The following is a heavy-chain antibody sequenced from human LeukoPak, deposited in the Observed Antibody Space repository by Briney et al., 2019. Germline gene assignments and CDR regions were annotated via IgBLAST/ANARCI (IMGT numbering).Heavy chain of an antibody. J-gene: IGHJ4*02. V-gene: IGHV3-21*01. CDR1: GFTFNYYG. D-gene: IGHD3-3*01. CDR3: ARAPRGYDFWSGYYPDY. Sequence: GGSLRLSCAVPGFTFNYYGMNWVRQAPGKGLVWVSGISSDGTYIYYADSVKGRFTISRDTAKKSLYLHMNSLRVEDTAVYYCARAPRGYDFWSGYYPDYRGQGTLVTVSS. CDR2: ISSDGTYI.